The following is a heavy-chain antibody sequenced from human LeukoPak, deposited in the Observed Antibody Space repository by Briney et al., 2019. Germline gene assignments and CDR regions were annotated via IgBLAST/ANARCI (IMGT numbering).Heavy chain of an antibody. CDR1: GFSFSNYW. CDR2: IKQDGSEK. CDR3: ARTLSSGWYRHSWYFDL. D-gene: IGHD6-19*01. Sequence: GGSLRLSCAASGFSFSNYWMHWVRQPPGKGLEWVANIKQDGSEKYYVDSVKGRFTISRDNAKNSLYLQMNSLRAEDTAVYYCARTLSSGWYRHSWYFDLWGRGTLVTVSS. V-gene: IGHV3-7*03. J-gene: IGHJ2*01.